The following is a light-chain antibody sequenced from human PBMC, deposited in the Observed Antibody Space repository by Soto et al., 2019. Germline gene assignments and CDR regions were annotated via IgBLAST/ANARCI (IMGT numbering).Light chain of an antibody. CDR2: RTN. Sequence: QSVLTQPPSASGAPGQRVTISCSGSSSNIGSNTVNWYQQLPGTAPKLLIYRTNQRPSGVPVRFSGSKSGPSGSLAISGLQFDDVADYYCAAWDDSLNGPVFGWGPNLTVL. V-gene: IGLV1-44*01. J-gene: IGLJ2*01. CDR3: AAWDDSLNGPV. CDR1: SSNIGSNT.